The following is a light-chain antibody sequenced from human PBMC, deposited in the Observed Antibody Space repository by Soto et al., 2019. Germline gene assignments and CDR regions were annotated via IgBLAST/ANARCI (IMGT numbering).Light chain of an antibody. Sequence: EIVMTQSPATLSVSPRERATLSCRASQGVNTNLAWYQQKPGQAPQLLIYGASTRATGVPARFNGSGSGTEFTLTITSLQSEDFATYSCQQYNSWPRTFGHGTKV. V-gene: IGKV3-15*01. CDR2: GAS. J-gene: IGKJ1*01. CDR3: QQYNSWPRT. CDR1: QGVNTN.